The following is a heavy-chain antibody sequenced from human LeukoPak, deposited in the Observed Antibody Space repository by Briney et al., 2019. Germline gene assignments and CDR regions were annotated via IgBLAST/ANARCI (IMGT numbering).Heavy chain of an antibody. J-gene: IGHJ4*02. Sequence: PGGSLRLSCAASGFTFSSYSMNWVRQAPGKGLEWVSSISSSSSYIYYADSVKGRFTISRDNAKNSLYLQMNSLRAEDTAVYYCARGLAPDYYDSSGYYDYWGQGTLVTVSS. V-gene: IGHV3-21*04. CDR1: GFTFSSYS. CDR3: ARGLAPDYYDSSGYYDY. CDR2: ISSSSSYI. D-gene: IGHD3-22*01.